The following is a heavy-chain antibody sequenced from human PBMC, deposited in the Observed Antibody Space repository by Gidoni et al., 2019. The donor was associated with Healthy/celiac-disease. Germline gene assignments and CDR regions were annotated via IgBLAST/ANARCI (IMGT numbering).Heavy chain of an antibody. CDR1: GSTFTSYD. D-gene: IGHD3-16*01. Sequence: QVQLVQSGAEVKKPGASVKVSCKASGSTFTSYDINRVRQAPGQGLEWMGGMNPNSGNTGYAQKFQGRGTMTRNTSISTAYMELSSLRSEDTAVYYCARGRFGDYEGYYFDYWGQGTLVTVSS. J-gene: IGHJ4*02. CDR2: MNPNSGNT. CDR3: ARGRFGDYEGYYFDY. V-gene: IGHV1-8*01.